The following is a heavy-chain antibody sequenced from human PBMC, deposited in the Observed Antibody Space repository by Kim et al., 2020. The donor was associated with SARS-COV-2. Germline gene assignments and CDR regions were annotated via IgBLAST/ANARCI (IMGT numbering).Heavy chain of an antibody. J-gene: IGHJ4*02. CDR1: GFTFSSYG. D-gene: IGHD6-13*01. CDR2: ISYDGSNK. Sequence: GGSLRLSCAASGFTFSSYGMHWVRQAPGKGLEWVAVISYDGSNKYYADSVKGRFTISRDNSKNTLYLQMNSLRAEDTAVYYCARGGGSSSPDYWGQGTLVTVSS. CDR3: ARGGGSSSPDY. V-gene: IGHV3-33*05.